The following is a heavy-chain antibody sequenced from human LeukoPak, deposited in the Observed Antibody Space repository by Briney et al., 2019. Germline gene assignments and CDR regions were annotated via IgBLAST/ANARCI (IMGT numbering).Heavy chain of an antibody. Sequence: PSETLSLTCTVSGGSITSSSYYWGWIRQPPGKGLQWIGSIYYSGSTYYNPSLKSRVTISVDTSKIQFSLKLSSVTAADTAVYYCASDVWFGELTDFRAEYFQHWGQGTLVTVSS. CDR1: GGSITSSSYY. CDR3: ASDVWFGELTDFRAEYFQH. J-gene: IGHJ1*01. V-gene: IGHV4-39*07. CDR2: IYYSGST. D-gene: IGHD3-10*01.